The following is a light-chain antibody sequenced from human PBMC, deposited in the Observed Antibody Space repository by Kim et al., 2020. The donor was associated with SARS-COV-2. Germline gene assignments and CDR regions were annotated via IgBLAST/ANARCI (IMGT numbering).Light chain of an antibody. Sequence: GVPISCSGSSSNSGSNYGYWSQRRPGTAPKLLIYRNNQRPAGVPDRFSGSKSGTSASLAISGLRSEDEADYYCAAWDDSLSGSWVFGGGTQLTVL. CDR2: RNN. CDR1: SSNSGSNY. V-gene: IGLV1-47*01. CDR3: AAWDDSLSGSWV. J-gene: IGLJ3*02.